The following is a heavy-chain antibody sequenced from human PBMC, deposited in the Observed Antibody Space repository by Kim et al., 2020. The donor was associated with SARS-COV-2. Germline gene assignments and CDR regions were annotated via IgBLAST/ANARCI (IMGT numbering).Heavy chain of an antibody. J-gene: IGHJ4*02. CDR3: ARGSNIVVVPAAPFYYFDY. CDR1: GGSFSGYY. V-gene: IGHV4-34*01. D-gene: IGHD2-2*01. CDR2: INHSGST. Sequence: SETLSLTCAVYGGSFSGYYWSWIRQPPGKGLEWIGEINHSGSTNYNPSLKSRVTISVDTSKNQFSLKLSSVTAADTAVYYCARGSNIVVVPAAPFYYFDYWGQGTLVTVSS.